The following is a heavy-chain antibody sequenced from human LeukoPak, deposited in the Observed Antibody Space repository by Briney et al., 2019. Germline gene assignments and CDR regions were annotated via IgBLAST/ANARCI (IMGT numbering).Heavy chain of an antibody. CDR2: IYPGDSDT. CDR3: ARVDARYYDILTGYYPGYYYYGMDV. V-gene: IGHV5-51*01. CDR1: GYSFTSYW. J-gene: IGHJ6*02. Sequence: GESLKISCKGSGYSFTSYWIGWARQMPGKGLEWMGIIYPGDSDTRYSPSFQGQVTISADKSISTAYLQWSSLKASDTAMYYCARVDARYYDILTGYYPGYYYYGMDVWGQGTTVTVSS. D-gene: IGHD3-9*01.